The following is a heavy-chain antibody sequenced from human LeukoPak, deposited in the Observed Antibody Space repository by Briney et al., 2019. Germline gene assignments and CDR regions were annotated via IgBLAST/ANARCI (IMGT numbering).Heavy chain of an antibody. CDR1: GGSISSSTYY. D-gene: IGHD3-22*01. CDR2: IYNSGSI. Sequence: PSETLSLTCTVSGGSISSSTYYWGRIRQPPGKGLEWIASIYNSGSISYNPSLKSRVTISLDTSKKQFSLKLSSVTAADTAVYYCARNLTMILAKGAFDIWGQGIMVTVSS. J-gene: IGHJ3*02. V-gene: IGHV4-39*07. CDR3: ARNLTMILAKGAFDI.